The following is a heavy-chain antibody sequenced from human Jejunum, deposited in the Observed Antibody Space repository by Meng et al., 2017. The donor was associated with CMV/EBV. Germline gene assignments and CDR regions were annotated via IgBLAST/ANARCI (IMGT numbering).Heavy chain of an antibody. D-gene: IGHD5-18*01. J-gene: IGHJ4*02. Sequence: EVQLMESGGGLVQPGGSLRLSGEASGFTFSDHDMDWVRQAPGKGLEWVGRIRNKGNSYTTGHAASVRGRFTISRDDSKSSLYLQMNSLKTEDTAVYYCARENRGYSYGFDYWGQGTLVTVSS. CDR1: GFTFSDHD. CDR3: ARENRGYSYGFDY. V-gene: IGHV3-72*01. CDR2: IRNKGNSYTT.